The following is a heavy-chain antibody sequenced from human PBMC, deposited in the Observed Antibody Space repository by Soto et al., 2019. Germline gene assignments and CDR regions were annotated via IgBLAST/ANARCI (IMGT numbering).Heavy chain of an antibody. V-gene: IGHV3-33*07. CDR2: IKFDGSNK. CDR3: ARDFYYFGSGSYYISRDDVFDI. J-gene: IGHJ3*02. Sequence: LRLSCAASGFTLSRFWMNWVRQAPGKGLEWVANIKFDGSNKYYADSVKGRFTISRDNSKNTLYLQMNSLRAEDTAVYYCARDFYYFGSGSYYISRDDVFDIWGQGKMVPVSS. CDR1: GFTLSRFW. D-gene: IGHD3-10*01.